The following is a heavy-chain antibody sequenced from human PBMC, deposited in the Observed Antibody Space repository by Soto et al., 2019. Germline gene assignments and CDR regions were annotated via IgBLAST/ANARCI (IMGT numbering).Heavy chain of an antibody. Sequence: ASVHVSCQATGYTFTCYYMHCVRQAPGQGVEGMGCINHSSGSTNYADNVKGRVTMTRDKSISTAYMEMRSLRSDDTAVYCCARDNDNYDRSAYYGAYLGQRTMITVSS. V-gene: IGHV1-2*02. CDR3: ARDNDNYDRSAYYGAY. J-gene: IGHJ4*02. CDR1: GYTFTCYY. CDR2: INHSSGST. D-gene: IGHD3-22*01.